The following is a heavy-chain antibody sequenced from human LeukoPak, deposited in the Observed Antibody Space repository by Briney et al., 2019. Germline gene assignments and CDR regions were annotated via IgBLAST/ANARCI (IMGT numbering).Heavy chain of an antibody. V-gene: IGHV3-15*01. J-gene: IGHJ3*02. CDR3: TTGRRDSSGYYYMGAFDI. CDR1: GFTFSNAW. D-gene: IGHD3-22*01. Sequence: PGGSLRLSCAASGFTFSNAWMSWVRQAPGKGLEWVGRIKSKTDGGTTDYAAPVKGRFTISRDDSKNTLYLQTNSLKTEDTAVYYCTTGRRDSSGYYYMGAFDIWGQGTMVTVSS. CDR2: IKSKTDGGTT.